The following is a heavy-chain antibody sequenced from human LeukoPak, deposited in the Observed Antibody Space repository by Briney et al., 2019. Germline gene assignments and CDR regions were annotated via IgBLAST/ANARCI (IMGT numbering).Heavy chain of an antibody. D-gene: IGHD6-13*01. CDR2: IFYSGST. V-gene: IGHV4-39*01. CDR3: ACSSNWYRFDS. J-gene: IGHJ5*01. Sequence: SETLSLTCTVSGGSISSSSYCWSWIRQPPGKGLEWIGSIFYSGSTYYNPSLKSRVTISVDTSKNQFSLNLSSVTAADTAVYYCACSSNWYRFDSWGQGTLVTVSS. CDR1: GGSISSSSYC.